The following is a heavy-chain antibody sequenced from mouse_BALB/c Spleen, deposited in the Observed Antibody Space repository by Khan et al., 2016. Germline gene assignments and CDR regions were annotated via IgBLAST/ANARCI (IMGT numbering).Heavy chain of an antibody. Sequence: QVQLKQSGAELVRPGSSVKISCKASGYAFSSDWMNWVKQRPGQGFEWIGQIYPGDGDTNYNGNFKGKVTLTADKSSSTAYMQLSSLTSEDSALSCCARGGAARATFACWGQGTLVTVSA. CDR3: ARGGAARATFAC. D-gene: IGHD3-1*01. CDR2: IYPGDGDT. V-gene: IGHV1-80*01. J-gene: IGHJ3*01. CDR1: GYAFSSDW.